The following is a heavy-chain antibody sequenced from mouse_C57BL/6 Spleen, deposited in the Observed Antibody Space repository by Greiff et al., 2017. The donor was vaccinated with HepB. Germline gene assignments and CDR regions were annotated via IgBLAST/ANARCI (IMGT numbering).Heavy chain of an antibody. J-gene: IGHJ3*01. V-gene: IGHV1-69*01. Sequence: VQLKQPGAELVMPGASVKLSCKASGYTFTSYWMHWVKQRPGQGLEWIGEIDPSDSYTNYNQKFKGKSTLTVDKSSSTAYMQLSSLTSEDSAVYYCARSRQPWFAYWGQGTLVTVSA. D-gene: IGHD6-1*01. CDR2: IDPSDSYT. CDR3: ARSRQPWFAY. CDR1: GYTFTSYW.